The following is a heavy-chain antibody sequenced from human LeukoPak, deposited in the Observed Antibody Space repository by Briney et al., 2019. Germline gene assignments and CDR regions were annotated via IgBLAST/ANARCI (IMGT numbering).Heavy chain of an antibody. CDR1: GLTFSSYS. V-gene: IGHV3-21*01. CDR3: ARGGYYYDSSGYYFDY. D-gene: IGHD3-22*01. CDR2: ISSSSSYI. J-gene: IGHJ4*02. Sequence: GGSLRLSCAASGLTFSSYSMNWVRQAPGKGLEWVSSISSSSSYIYYADSVKGRFTISRDNAKNSLYLQMNSLRAEDTAVYYCARGGYYYDSSGYYFDYWGQGTLVTVSS.